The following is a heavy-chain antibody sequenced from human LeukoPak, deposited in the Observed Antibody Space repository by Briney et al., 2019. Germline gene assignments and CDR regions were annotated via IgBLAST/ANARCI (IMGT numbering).Heavy chain of an antibody. D-gene: IGHD5-18*01. V-gene: IGHV4-34*01. CDR3: ARGRRGTAPFDY. CDR2: INHSGST. J-gene: IGHJ4*02. CDR1: GGSFSGYY. Sequence: SETLSLTCAVYGGSFSGYYWSWIRQPPGKGLGWIGEINHSGSTNYNPSLKSRVTISVDTSKNQFSLKLSSVTAADTAVYYCARGRRGTAPFDYWGQGTLVTVSS.